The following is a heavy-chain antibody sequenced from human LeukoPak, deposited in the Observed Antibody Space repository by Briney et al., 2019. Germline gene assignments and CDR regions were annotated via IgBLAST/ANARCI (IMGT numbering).Heavy chain of an antibody. D-gene: IGHD1-26*01. CDR1: GFTFSSYG. V-gene: IGHV3-33*01. CDR2: IWYDGSNK. Sequence: GGSLRLSCAASGFTFSSYGMHWVRQAPGKGLEWVAVIWYDGSNKYYADSVKGRFTISRDNSKNTLYLQMNNLRAEDTAVYYCARTGGIVGATNFDYWGQGTLVTVSS. CDR3: ARTGGIVGATNFDY. J-gene: IGHJ4*02.